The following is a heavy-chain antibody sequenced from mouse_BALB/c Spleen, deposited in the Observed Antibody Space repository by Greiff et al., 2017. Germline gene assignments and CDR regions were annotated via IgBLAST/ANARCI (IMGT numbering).Heavy chain of an antibody. Sequence: EVMLVESGAGLVKPGGSLKLSCAASGFTFSSYYMSWVRQTPEKRLELVAAINSNGGSTYYPDTVKGRFTISRDNAKNTLYLQMSSLKSEDTALYYCARRGGSSLAWFAYWGQGTLVTVSA. CDR3: ARRGGSSLAWFAY. J-gene: IGHJ3*01. CDR1: GFTFSSYY. CDR2: INSNGGST. V-gene: IGHV5-6-2*01. D-gene: IGHD1-1*01.